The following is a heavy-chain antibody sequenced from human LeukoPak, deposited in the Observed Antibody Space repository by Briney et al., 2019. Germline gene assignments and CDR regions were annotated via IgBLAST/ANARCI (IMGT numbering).Heavy chain of an antibody. V-gene: IGHV3-21*06. J-gene: IGHJ4*02. Sequence: GGSLRLSCAASGFTFSSYSMNWVRQAPGKGLEWVSSISSSSSYIYYADSAKGRFTISRDNAKNSLYLQMSSLRAEDTAVYYCARVTEAPYYFDYWGQGTLVTVSS. CDR3: ARVTEAPYYFDY. CDR2: ISSSSSYI. CDR1: GFTFSSYS.